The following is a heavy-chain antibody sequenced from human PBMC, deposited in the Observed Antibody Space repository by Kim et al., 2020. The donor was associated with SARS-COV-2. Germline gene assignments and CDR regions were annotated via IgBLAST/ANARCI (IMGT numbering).Heavy chain of an antibody. CDR1: GFTFSSYS. D-gene: IGHD4-17*01. J-gene: IGHJ4*02. Sequence: GGSLRLSCAASGFTFSSYSMNWVRQAPGKGLEWVSSISSSSSYIYYADSVKGRFTISRDNAKNSLYLQMNSLSAEDTAVYYCARDLVTTVTTRVDWGQGTLVTVSS. CDR3: ARDLVTTVTTRVD. CDR2: ISSSSSYI. V-gene: IGHV3-21*01.